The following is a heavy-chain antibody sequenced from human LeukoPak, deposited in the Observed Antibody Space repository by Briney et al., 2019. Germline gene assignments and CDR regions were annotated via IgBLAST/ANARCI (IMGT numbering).Heavy chain of an antibody. CDR2: IKEDGSEK. V-gene: IGHV3-7*01. D-gene: IGHD3-3*01. CDR3: ARDRQGSSFDLDY. Sequence: GGSLRLSCAAPGFTFSSYWMSWVRQVPGKGLEWVANIKEDGSEKNYVDSVKGRFTISRDNAKNSLYLQMNSLRAEDTAVYYCARDRQGSSFDLDYWGQGTLVTVSS. J-gene: IGHJ4*02. CDR1: GFTFSSYW.